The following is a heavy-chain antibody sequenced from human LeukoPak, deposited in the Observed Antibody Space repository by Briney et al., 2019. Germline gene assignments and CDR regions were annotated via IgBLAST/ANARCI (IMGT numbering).Heavy chain of an antibody. CDR3: ARGTYYYDSSGYYFVSFDY. Sequence: GGSLRLSCAASGFTFSSYSMNWVRQAPGKGLEWVSVIYSGGSTYYADSVKGRFTISRDNSKNTLYLQMNSLRAEDTAVYYCARGTYYYDSSGYYFVSFDYWGQGTLVTVSS. V-gene: IGHV3-66*01. D-gene: IGHD3-22*01. CDR2: IYSGGST. CDR1: GFTFSSYS. J-gene: IGHJ4*02.